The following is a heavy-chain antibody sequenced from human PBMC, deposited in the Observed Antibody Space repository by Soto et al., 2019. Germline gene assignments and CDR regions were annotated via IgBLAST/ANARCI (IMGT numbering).Heavy chain of an antibody. D-gene: IGHD2-15*01. CDR2: VNPSGGSA. Sequence: QVQLVQSGAEMKKPGASVKVSCKTSGYIFTAYSMHWVRQAPGQGLEWMGVVNPSGGSAHYAQSFEGRVTLTRDTCTSTFYMELSSLRSEDTAVYYCAREENCRGGTCYSEYFHHWGQGTLVTDSS. J-gene: IGHJ1*01. V-gene: IGHV1-46*01. CDR1: GYIFTAYS. CDR3: AREENCRGGTCYSEYFHH.